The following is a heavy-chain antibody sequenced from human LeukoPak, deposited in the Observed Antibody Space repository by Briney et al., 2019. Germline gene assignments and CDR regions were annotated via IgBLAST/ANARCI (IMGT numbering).Heavy chain of an antibody. CDR3: AREGEIGYDLSDY. J-gene: IGHJ4*02. D-gene: IGHD5-12*01. V-gene: IGHV1-46*01. Sequence: ASVKVSCKASGYTFTNYYMNWVRQAPGQGLEWMGIINPSGGSKSYAQKCQGRVTVTRDTSTRTVYMELSSLRSEDTAMYYCAREGEIGYDLSDYWGQGTLVTVSS. CDR1: GYTFTNYY. CDR2: INPSGGSK.